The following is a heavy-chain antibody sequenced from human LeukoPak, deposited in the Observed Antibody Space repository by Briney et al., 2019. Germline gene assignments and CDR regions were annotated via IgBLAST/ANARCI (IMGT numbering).Heavy chain of an antibody. V-gene: IGHV5-51*01. CDR3: ATRRPRGRWLADGPFDY. Sequence: PGESLKISCKGSGYSFTSYWIGWVRQMPGKGLEWMGIIYPGDSDTRYSPSFQGQVTISADKSISTAYLQWSSLKASDTAMYYCATRRPRGRWLADGPFDYWGHGTLVTVSP. CDR2: IYPGDSDT. J-gene: IGHJ4*01. D-gene: IGHD4-23*01. CDR1: GYSFTSYW.